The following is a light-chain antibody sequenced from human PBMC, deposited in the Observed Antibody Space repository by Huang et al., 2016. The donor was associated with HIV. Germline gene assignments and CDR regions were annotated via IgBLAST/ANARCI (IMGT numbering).Light chain of an antibody. CDR3: QQYSSSPYT. Sequence: EILLTQSPGTLSLSPGQRATLSCGASRSVSNNYLAWYQHKPGLAPRLRIYETSNRATGIPDRFSGSGSGSDFTLTISRLEPEDFAVYYCQQYSSSPYTFGQGTKL. CDR2: ETS. CDR1: RSVSNNY. J-gene: IGKJ2*01. V-gene: IGKV3D-20*01.